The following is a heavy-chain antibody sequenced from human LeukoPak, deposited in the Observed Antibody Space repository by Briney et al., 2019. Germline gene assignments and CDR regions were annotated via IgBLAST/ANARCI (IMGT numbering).Heavy chain of an antibody. V-gene: IGHV3-7*01. D-gene: IGHD4-23*01. J-gene: IGHJ3*02. Sequence: GGSLRLSCVGSGFTFSTYWMNWVRQALGKGLEWVANIKEDGSEKYYVDSVKGRFTISRDNAKNSLYLQMNSLRAEDTAVYYCARYLRSRWSSDAFDIWGQGTMVTVSS. CDR1: GFTFSTYW. CDR3: ARYLRSRWSSDAFDI. CDR2: IKEDGSEK.